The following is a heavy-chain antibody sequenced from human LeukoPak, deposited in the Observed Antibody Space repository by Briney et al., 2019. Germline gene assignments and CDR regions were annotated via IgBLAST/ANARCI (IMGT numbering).Heavy chain of an antibody. CDR1: GFTLSSYA. CDR2: ISGSGDST. Sequence: GGSLRLSCAASGFTLSSYAMSWVRQAPGKGLKWVSAISGSGDSTYYADSVKGRFTISRDNSKNTLYLQTNSLRAEDTAVYYCTKGGHSSGWAPDYWGQGTLVTVSS. V-gene: IGHV3-23*01. J-gene: IGHJ4*02. CDR3: TKGGHSSGWAPDY. D-gene: IGHD6-19*01.